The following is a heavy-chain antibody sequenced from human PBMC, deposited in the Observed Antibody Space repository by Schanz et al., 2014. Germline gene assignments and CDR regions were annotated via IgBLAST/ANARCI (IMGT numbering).Heavy chain of an antibody. Sequence: QVHLVQSGAEVKKPGASVKVSCKASGYTFTSYGISWVRQAPGQGLEWMGWISAYNGNTKYPQKLQGRVTMTTDTSKSTAYMELRSLRSDDTAVYYCARDAADFYEIMTEEDYWGQGTLVTVSS. CDR1: GYTFTSYG. CDR2: ISAYNGNT. V-gene: IGHV1-18*01. D-gene: IGHD3-9*01. CDR3: ARDAADFYEIMTEEDY. J-gene: IGHJ4*02.